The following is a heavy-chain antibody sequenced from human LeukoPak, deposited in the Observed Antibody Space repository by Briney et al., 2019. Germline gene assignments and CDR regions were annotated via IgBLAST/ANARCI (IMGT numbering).Heavy chain of an antibody. CDR2: INQDGSAK. Sequence: HPGGSLRLSCTASGFTFRSHWMTWVRQAPGKGLEWVANINQDGSAKYYVDSVKGRFTISRDNTKNSLYLQINSLRAEDTAVYYCARHDNWAFDYWGQGTLVTVSS. CDR3: ARHDNWAFDY. CDR1: GFTFRSHW. J-gene: IGHJ4*02. D-gene: IGHD1-20*01. V-gene: IGHV3-7*01.